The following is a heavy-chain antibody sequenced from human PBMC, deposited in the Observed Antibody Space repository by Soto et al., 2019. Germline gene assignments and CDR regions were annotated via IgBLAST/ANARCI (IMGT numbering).Heavy chain of an antibody. J-gene: IGHJ6*02. V-gene: IGHV5-10-1*01. Sequence: PGESRKISFKGSGYSFTSYWISWGRHMPGKGLEWMWRIEPSDSYTNYSPSLQGHVTISADESISTAYLQWSSLKASDTAMYYCARHEVRVVVQADYSMDVWGQGTTVTVSS. CDR1: GYSFTSYW. CDR2: IEPSDSYT. D-gene: IGHD2-2*01. CDR3: ARHEVRVVVQADYSMDV.